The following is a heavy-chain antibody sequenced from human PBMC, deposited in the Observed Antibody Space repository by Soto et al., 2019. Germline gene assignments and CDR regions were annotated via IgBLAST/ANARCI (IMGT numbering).Heavy chain of an antibody. D-gene: IGHD1-26*01. J-gene: IGHJ4*02. CDR3: ASSGG. CDR2: IWYDGSNK. Sequence: PGGSLRLSCAASGFIFRSYGMHWVRQAPGKGLEWVAVIWYDGSNKNYADPVKGRFTISRDNAKNTLFLQMNSLRAEDTAVYYCASSGGWGQGTLVTV. CDR1: GFIFRSYG. V-gene: IGHV3-33*01.